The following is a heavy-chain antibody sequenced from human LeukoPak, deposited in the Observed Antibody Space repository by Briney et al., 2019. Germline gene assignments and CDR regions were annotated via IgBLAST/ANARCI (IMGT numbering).Heavy chain of an antibody. V-gene: IGHV3-7*04. CDR3: ARDRDYYNYFEY. Sequence: PGGSLRLACSASGFTLGRYWMSWVRQAPGRGLGWVDNIKHDGSEKYYLDPVKGRFTSSRNKAKNSLYLQMTSLRAEDTAVYYCARDRDYYNYFEYWGQGTLVTVSS. CDR2: IKHDGSEK. D-gene: IGHD3-10*01. J-gene: IGHJ4*02. CDR1: GFTLGRYW.